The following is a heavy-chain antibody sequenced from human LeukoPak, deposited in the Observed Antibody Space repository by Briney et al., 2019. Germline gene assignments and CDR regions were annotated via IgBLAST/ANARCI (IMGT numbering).Heavy chain of an antibody. CDR3: ARDGVNWGIDL. CDR2: ILNDGSNQ. Sequence: GGSLRLSCAASGLTFRLYGMHWVRQAPGKGLEWVAVILNDGSNQYYADSVKGRFTVSRDNSKNTVFLQVSSLRADDTAVYYCARDGVNWGIDLWGQGTLVIVSS. D-gene: IGHD7-27*01. CDR1: GLTFRLYG. V-gene: IGHV3-33*01. J-gene: IGHJ5*02.